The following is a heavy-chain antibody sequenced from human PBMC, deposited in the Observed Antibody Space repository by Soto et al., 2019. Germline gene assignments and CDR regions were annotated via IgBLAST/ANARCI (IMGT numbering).Heavy chain of an antibody. CDR3: ASKWFGELLIYYYGMDV. CDR2: IIPIFGTA. CDR1: GGTFSSYA. J-gene: IGHJ6*02. V-gene: IGHV1-69*01. Sequence: QVQLVQSGAEVKKPGSSVKVSCKASGGTFSSYAISWVRQAPGQGLEWMGGIIPIFGTANYAQKFQGRVTITADESTSTDYMELSSLRSEDTAVYYCASKWFGELLIYYYGMDVWGQGTTVTVSS. D-gene: IGHD3-10*01.